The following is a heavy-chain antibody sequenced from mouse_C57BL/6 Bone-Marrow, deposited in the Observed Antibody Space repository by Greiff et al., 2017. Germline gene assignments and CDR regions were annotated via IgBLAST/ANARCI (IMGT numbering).Heavy chain of an antibody. V-gene: IGHV1-82*01. J-gene: IGHJ2*01. CDR2: IYPGDGDT. CDR1: GYAFSSSW. Sequence: QVQLQQSGPELVKPGASVKISCKASGYAFSSSWMNWVKQRPGKGLEWIGRIYPGDGDTNYNGKFKGQATLTADKSSSTAYMQLSSLTSEDSAVYFCASRTGTSDYWGQGTTLTVSS. D-gene: IGHD4-1*01. CDR3: ASRTGTSDY.